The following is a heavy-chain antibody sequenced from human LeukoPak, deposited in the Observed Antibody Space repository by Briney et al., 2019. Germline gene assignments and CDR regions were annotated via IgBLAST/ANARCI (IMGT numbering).Heavy chain of an antibody. CDR3: AKDGYSAYGSADY. CDR2: LSYDGKDK. V-gene: IGHV3-30*18. Sequence: GRSLRLSCAASGFTFSSYGMHWVRQAPGKGLEWVAVLSYDGKDKYYADSVRGRFTISRDNSKNTLYLQMNNLRAEDTAVYYCAKDGYSAYGSADYWGQGGLVTVSS. CDR1: GFTFSSYG. J-gene: IGHJ4*02. D-gene: IGHD5-12*01.